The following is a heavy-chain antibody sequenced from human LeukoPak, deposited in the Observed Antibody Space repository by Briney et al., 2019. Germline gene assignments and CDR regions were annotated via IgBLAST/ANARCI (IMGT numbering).Heavy chain of an antibody. CDR1: GGTFSSYA. CDR2: IIPILGIA. V-gene: IGHV1-69*04. Sequence: GASVKVSCKASGGTFSSYAISGVRQAPGQGLEWMGRIIPILGIANYAQKFQGRVTITADKSTSTAYMELSSLRSEDTAVYYCATRTYDILTGYYEIYFDYWGQGTLVTVSS. CDR3: ATRTYDILTGYYEIYFDY. J-gene: IGHJ4*02. D-gene: IGHD3-9*01.